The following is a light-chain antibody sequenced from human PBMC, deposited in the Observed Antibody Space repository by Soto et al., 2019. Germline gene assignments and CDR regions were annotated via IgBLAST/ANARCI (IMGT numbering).Light chain of an antibody. V-gene: IGLV2-14*02. J-gene: IGLJ1*01. CDR2: EDD. CDR3: GSYTSTDTPFV. Sequence: QSALIQPASVSGSPGQSITISCTGTSNDVGFYTLVSWYQQHPGKAPKLMIYEDDKRPSGVSNRFSGSKSGNKASLIISNLEAEDESDYYCGSYTSTDTPFVFGTGTKVTVL. CDR1: SNDVGFYTL.